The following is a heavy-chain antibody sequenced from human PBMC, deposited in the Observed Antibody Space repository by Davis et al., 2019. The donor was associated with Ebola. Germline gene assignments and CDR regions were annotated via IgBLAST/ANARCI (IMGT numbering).Heavy chain of an antibody. V-gene: IGHV6-1*01. CDR1: GDSVSNNRDA. CDR3: ARDPPYDQGYDY. D-gene: IGHD3-22*01. J-gene: IGHJ4*02. Sequence: MPLETLSLTCAISGDSVSNNRDAWNWIRQSPSRGLEWLGRTYYRSKWFVDYAASVKSRITIKADTSKNQFSLQLTSVTPEDTAVYYCARDPPYDQGYDYWGQGTLVTVSS. CDR2: TYYRSKWFV.